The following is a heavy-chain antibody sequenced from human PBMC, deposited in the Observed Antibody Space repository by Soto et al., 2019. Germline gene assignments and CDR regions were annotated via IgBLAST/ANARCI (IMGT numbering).Heavy chain of an antibody. Sequence: GGSLRLSCAASGFAFSSYSMNWVRQAPGKGLEWVSSISYSSTYIFYADSLKGRFTISRDNAKNSLFLQMNSLRAEDTAVYYCARTPKAYCSSLSCYQPFDYWGQGTLVTVSS. CDR2: ISYSSTYI. CDR3: ARTPKAYCSSLSCYQPFDY. CDR1: GFAFSSYS. V-gene: IGHV3-21*01. D-gene: IGHD2-2*01. J-gene: IGHJ4*02.